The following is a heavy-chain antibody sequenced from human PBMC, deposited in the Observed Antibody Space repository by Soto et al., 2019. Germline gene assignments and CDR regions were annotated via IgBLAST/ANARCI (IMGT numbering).Heavy chain of an antibody. CDR3: ARVTGGVRGFVVYGMDV. D-gene: IGHD3-10*01. CDR1: GFTLSEYG. CDR2: ISYDGNTK. J-gene: IGHJ6*02. V-gene: IGHV3-30*03. Sequence: QVQLVESGGGVVQPGMSLRLSCEASGFTLSEYGMHWVRQAPGKGLEWVAYISYDGNTKYYEDSVKGRFTISRDNSKNTLFLQMSTLRAEDTAVYFCARVTGGVRGFVVYGMDVWGQGTTVTVSS.